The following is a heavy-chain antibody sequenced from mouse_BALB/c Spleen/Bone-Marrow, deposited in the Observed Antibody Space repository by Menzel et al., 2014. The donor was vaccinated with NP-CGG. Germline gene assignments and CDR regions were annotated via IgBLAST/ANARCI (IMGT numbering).Heavy chain of an antibody. V-gene: IGHV2-9*02. CDR2: IWAGGST. Sequence: VQLVESGPGLVAPSQSLSITCTVSGFSFTSYGVHWVRQPPGKGLEWLGVIWAGGSTNYNSALMSRLSISKDNSESQVFLKMISLQTDDTAMYYCARVPAYYTYAMDYWGQGTSVTVSS. D-gene: IGHD2-12*01. J-gene: IGHJ4*01. CDR3: ARVPAYYTYAMDY. CDR1: GFSFTSYG.